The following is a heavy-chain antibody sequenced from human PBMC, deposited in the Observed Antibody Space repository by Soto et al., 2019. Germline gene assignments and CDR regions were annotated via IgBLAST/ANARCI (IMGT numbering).Heavy chain of an antibody. Sequence: ASVKVSCKASGYTFTSYGISWVRQAPGQGLEWMGWISAYNGNTNYAQKLQGRVTMTTDTSTSTAYMEPRSLRSDDTAVYYCARAVRMDLEFDPWGQGTLVTVSS. CDR2: ISAYNGNT. V-gene: IGHV1-18*01. J-gene: IGHJ5*02. D-gene: IGHD2-8*01. CDR1: GYTFTSYG. CDR3: ARAVRMDLEFDP.